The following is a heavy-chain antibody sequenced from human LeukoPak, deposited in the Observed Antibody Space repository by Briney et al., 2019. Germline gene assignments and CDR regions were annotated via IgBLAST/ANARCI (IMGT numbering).Heavy chain of an antibody. V-gene: IGHV4-34*01. CDR1: GGSFSGYY. J-gene: IGHJ4*02. CDR3: ARTSNVAVAGTGNYFDY. D-gene: IGHD6-19*01. CDR2: INHSGST. Sequence: SETLSLTCAVYGGSFSGYYWNWIRQPPGKGLEWVGEINHSGSTNYNPSLKSRVTISVDTSKNQFSLKLSSVTAADTAVYYCARTSNVAVAGTGNYFDYWGQGTLVTVSS.